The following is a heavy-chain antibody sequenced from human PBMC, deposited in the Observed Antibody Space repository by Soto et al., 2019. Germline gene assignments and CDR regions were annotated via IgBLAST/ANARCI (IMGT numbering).Heavy chain of an antibody. V-gene: IGHV3-11*01. J-gene: IGHJ4*02. D-gene: IGHD4-17*01. CDR2: MSIGGRTI. CDR1: GFPVSDHY. Sequence: QVQLVQSGGGLVQPGGSLRLSCAASGFPVSDHYMSWIRQAPGKGLEWVSYMSIGGRTIHHADSVKGRFTISRDNDKNSLYLQMNRLRAEDTAVYYCERSAYTYGLDYWGQGSLVTVST. CDR3: ERSAYTYGLDY.